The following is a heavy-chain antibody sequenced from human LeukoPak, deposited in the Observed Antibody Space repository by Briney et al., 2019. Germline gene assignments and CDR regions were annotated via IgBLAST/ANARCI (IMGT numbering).Heavy chain of an antibody. CDR2: IYYSGST. Sequence: SETLSLTCAVYGGSFSGYYWSWIRQPPGKGLEWIGYIYYSGSTNYNPSLKSRVTISVDTSKNQFSLKLSSVTAADTAVYYCARGDRGPSPWYYYYGMDVWGQGTTVTVSS. D-gene: IGHD2-21*02. CDR1: GGSFSGYY. CDR3: ARGDRGPSPWYYYYGMDV. J-gene: IGHJ6*02. V-gene: IGHV4-59*01.